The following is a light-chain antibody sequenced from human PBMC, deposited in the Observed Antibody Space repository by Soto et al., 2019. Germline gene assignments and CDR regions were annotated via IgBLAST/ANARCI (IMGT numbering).Light chain of an antibody. Sequence: EIVLTQSPGTLSLSPGERATLSCRASRSVSSSYLAWYQQKPGQAPRLLIYGASSRATGIPDRFSGSGTGTDFTLTISRLEPEDFAVYYCQQRSNWWTFGQGTKVDIK. CDR1: RSVSSSY. J-gene: IGKJ1*01. V-gene: IGKV3D-20*02. CDR3: QQRSNWWT. CDR2: GAS.